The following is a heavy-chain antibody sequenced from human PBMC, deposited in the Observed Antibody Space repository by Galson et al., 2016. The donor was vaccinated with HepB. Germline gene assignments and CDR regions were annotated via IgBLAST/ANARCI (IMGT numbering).Heavy chain of an antibody. Sequence: SLRLSCAASGFTFSSYRIHWVRQVPGKGLVWVARITTDVTDTGYAASVEGRFTVSRDNANRVVYLEMTSRRGDDTAVYYCARDKGADTPFDHWSQGSLVTVSS. CDR1: GFTFSSYR. J-gene: IGHJ4*02. V-gene: IGHV3-74*01. D-gene: IGHD6-19*01. CDR3: ARDKGADTPFDH. CDR2: ITTDVTDT.